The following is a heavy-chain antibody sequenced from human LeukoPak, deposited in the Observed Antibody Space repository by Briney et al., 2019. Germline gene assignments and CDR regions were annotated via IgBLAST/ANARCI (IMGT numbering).Heavy chain of an antibody. CDR1: GGSISSYY. CDR2: ICYSGST. CDR3: AGGFTAPFWYFDL. Sequence: PSETLSLTCTVSGGSISSYYWSWIRQPPGKGLEWIGYICYSGSTNYNPPLKSRVTISVDTSKNQFSLKLSSVTAADTAVYYCAGGFTAPFWYFDLWGRGTLVTVSS. V-gene: IGHV4-59*01. D-gene: IGHD3-16*01. J-gene: IGHJ2*01.